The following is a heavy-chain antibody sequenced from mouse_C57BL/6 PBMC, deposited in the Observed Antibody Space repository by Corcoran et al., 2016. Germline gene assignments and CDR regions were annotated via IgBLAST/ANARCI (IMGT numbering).Heavy chain of an antibody. J-gene: IGHJ4*01. CDR1: GYTFTDYY. CDR2: IYPGSGNT. CDR3: ARWGGNYVNAMDY. Sequence: QVQLKQSGAELVRPGASVKLSCKASGYTFTDYYINWVKQRPGQGLEWIARIYPGSGNTYYNEKFKGKATLTAEKSSSTAYMQLSSLTSEDSAVYFCARWGGNYVNAMDYWGQGTSVTVSS. D-gene: IGHD2-1*01. V-gene: IGHV1-76*01.